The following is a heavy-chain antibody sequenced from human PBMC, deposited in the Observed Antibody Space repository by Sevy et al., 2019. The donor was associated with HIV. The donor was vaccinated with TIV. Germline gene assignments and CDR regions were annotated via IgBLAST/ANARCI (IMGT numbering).Heavy chain of an antibody. CDR2: IYTSGST. D-gene: IGHD1-26*01. Sequence: SENLSLTCTVSGGSITSGSYCWSWIRQPAGKGLEWIGRIYTSGSTNYNSSLKSRVTMSVDTSKSQFSLKLTSVTAADTSVYYCARGIKVGAIYFDSWGQGTLVTVSS. CDR3: ARGIKVGAIYFDS. CDR1: GGSITSGSYC. V-gene: IGHV4-61*02. J-gene: IGHJ4*02.